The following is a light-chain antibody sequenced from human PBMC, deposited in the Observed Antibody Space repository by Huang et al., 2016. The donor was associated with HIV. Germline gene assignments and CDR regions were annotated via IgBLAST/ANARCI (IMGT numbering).Light chain of an antibody. Sequence: EIVLTQSPGTLSLSAGDRATLSFRASQSVSGTSVAWYQHKSGQAPRLLFFGASGRATGIPDRFSGGGSGTDFTLSISRLEPEDFAVYYCQQYSSSRITFGQGTRLEIK. CDR1: QSVSGTS. J-gene: IGKJ5*01. CDR2: GAS. V-gene: IGKV3-20*01. CDR3: QQYSSSRIT.